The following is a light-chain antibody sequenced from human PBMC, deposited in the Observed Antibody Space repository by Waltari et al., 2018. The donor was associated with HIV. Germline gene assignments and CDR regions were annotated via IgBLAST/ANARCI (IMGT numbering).Light chain of an antibody. CDR1: QSVSSSY. Sequence: ELVLTQSPGTLSFSPGARATLSCRASQSVSSSYLAWYQQKPGQAPRLLIYAASSRATGIPDRFSGSGSGTDFTLTISRLEPEDFAVYYCQQYGSSPRTFGQGTKVEIK. CDR2: AAS. J-gene: IGKJ1*01. V-gene: IGKV3-20*01. CDR3: QQYGSSPRT.